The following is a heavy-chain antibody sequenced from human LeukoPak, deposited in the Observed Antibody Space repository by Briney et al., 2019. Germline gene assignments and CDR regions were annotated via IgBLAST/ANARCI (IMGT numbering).Heavy chain of an antibody. J-gene: IGHJ4*02. V-gene: IGHV1-2*02. CDR1: GYTFTVYY. CDR3: ARDGDTYCGGDCYSY. Sequence: ASVTVSFKASGYTFTVYYMHWVRQAPGQGLEWMGWINPNSGGTNYAQKFQGRVTMTRDTSISTAYMELSRLRSDDTAVYYCARDGDTYCGGDCYSYWGQGTLVTVSS. CDR2: INPNSGGT. D-gene: IGHD2-21*02.